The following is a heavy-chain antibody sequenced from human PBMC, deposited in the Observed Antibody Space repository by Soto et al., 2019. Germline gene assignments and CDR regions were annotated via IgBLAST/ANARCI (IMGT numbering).Heavy chain of an antibody. CDR2: MYHSGST. Sequence: SETLSLTCAVSGGSISSGCYSWSWIRQPPGKGLEWIGYMYHSGSTYYNPSLKSRVTISIDRSKDQFSLKLSSVTAADTAVYYCARAGIAVAGTGHYYYYYGMDVWGQGTTVTVSS. J-gene: IGHJ6*02. D-gene: IGHD6-19*01. CDR3: ARAGIAVAGTGHYYYYYGMDV. CDR1: GGSISSGCYS. V-gene: IGHV4-30-2*01.